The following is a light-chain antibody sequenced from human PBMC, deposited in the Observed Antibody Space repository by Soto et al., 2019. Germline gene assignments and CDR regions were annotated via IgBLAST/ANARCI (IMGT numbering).Light chain of an antibody. V-gene: IGKV3-20*01. CDR2: GAS. Sequence: EMVLTQSPGTLSLCPLGIATRSCMASQSVSSDSLAWYQHKLGQAPRLLIYGASTRATGIPDRFSGSGSGTDFTLTISRLEPQDFAVFYCQQYRSSPQTFGQGTKVDIK. CDR3: QQYRSSPQT. J-gene: IGKJ1*01. CDR1: QSVSSDS.